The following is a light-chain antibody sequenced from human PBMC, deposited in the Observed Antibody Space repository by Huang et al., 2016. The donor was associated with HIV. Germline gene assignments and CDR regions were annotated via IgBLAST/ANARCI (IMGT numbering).Light chain of an antibody. Sequence: DIVMTQSPDSLAVSLGERATINCTSSQSILSSSTDKSYLAWYHQKPGQPPTLLIYWAATRESGVPDRFSGSGSGTDVTLTISSLQAEDVAVYYCQQYYSSPFTFGPGTKVDIK. CDR3: QQYYSSPFT. V-gene: IGKV4-1*01. CDR1: QSILSSSTDKSY. CDR2: WAA. J-gene: IGKJ3*01.